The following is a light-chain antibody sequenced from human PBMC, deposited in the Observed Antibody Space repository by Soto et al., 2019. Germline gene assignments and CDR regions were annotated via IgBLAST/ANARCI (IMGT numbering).Light chain of an antibody. CDR1: SSDVGRYNY. Sequence: QSALTQPASVSGSPGQSITISCTGTSSDVGRYNYVSWYQQHPGKAPKLMIYDVSIRPSGVSNRFSGSKSGNTASLTISGLQAEDEADYYCCSYTGSLTLLFGGGTKLTVL. J-gene: IGLJ2*01. CDR3: CSYTGSLTLL. CDR2: DVS. V-gene: IGLV2-14*03.